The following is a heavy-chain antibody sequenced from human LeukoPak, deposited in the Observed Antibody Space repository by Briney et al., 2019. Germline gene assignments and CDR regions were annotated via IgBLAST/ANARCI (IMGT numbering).Heavy chain of an antibody. J-gene: IGHJ4*02. CDR1: GFTFRNYA. CDR3: ARRSITMVRGSHYYFDY. Sequence: GGSLLLSCAASGFTFRNYAMSWVRPAPGKGLEWVSAISGSGGNTYCADSVMGRFSISRDNSKNTLYLQMNSLRADDTAVYFCARRSITMVRGSHYYFDYWGRGTLVTVSS. CDR2: ISGSGGNT. D-gene: IGHD3-10*01. V-gene: IGHV3-23*01.